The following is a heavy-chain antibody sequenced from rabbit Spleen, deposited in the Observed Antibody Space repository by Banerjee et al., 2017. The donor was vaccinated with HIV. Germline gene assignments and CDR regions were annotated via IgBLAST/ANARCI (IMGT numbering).Heavy chain of an antibody. CDR1: GFSFSTTYY. D-gene: IGHD5-1*01. J-gene: IGHJ4*01. CDR2: IDAGSSGTT. V-gene: IGHV1S45*01. Sequence: QEQLVESGGGLVQPGGSLTLTCTASGFSFSTTYYMCWVRQAPGKGLDWIACIDAGSSGTTYYASWAKGRFTISKTSSTTVTLQMTSLTVADTATYFCARAGEGGDGYLNLWGQGTLVTVS. CDR3: ARAGEGGDGYLNL.